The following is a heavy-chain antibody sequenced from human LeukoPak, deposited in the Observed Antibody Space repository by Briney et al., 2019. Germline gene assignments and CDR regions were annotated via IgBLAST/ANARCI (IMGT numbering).Heavy chain of an antibody. CDR1: GYTFTSYD. D-gene: IGHD3-9*01. V-gene: IGHV1-8*01. CDR2: MNPNSGNT. J-gene: IGHJ4*02. CDR3: ARGDDILTGYSFDY. Sequence: ASVKVSCKASGYTFTSYDINWVRQATGQGLEWMGWMNPNSGNTGYAQKFQGRVTMTRNTPISTAYMELGSLRSEDTAVYYCARGDDILTGYSFDYWGQGTLVTVSS.